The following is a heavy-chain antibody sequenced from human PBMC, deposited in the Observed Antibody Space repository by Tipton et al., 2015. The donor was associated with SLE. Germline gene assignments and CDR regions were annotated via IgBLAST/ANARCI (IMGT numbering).Heavy chain of an antibody. CDR2: IYHSGST. CDR3: ARGGSSSPLYYYYYGMDV. D-gene: IGHD6-6*01. Sequence: TLSLTCTVSGYSISSGYYWGWIRQPPGKGLEWIGSIYHSGSTYYNPSLKSRVTISVDRSKNQFSLKLSSVTAADTAVYYCARGGSSSPLYYYYYGMDVWGQGTTVTVSS. V-gene: IGHV4-38-2*02. CDR1: GYSISSGYY. J-gene: IGHJ6*02.